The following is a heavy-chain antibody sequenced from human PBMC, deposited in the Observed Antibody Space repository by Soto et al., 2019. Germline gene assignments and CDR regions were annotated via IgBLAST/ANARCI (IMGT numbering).Heavy chain of an antibody. D-gene: IGHD6-25*01. CDR2: ISPNSGAT. V-gene: IGHV1-18*01. CDR1: GYTFTSYG. CDR3: VREMGTRSGPQKFFAY. Sequence: QVQLVQSEGELRQPGASVTVSCRASGYTFTSYGIIWVRQAPGQGLEWMGYISPNSGATTYAQNLQGRLTLTTDTSTSTAYMELRSLSSDDTAIDYCVREMGTRSGPQKFFAYWGLGALVTVSS. J-gene: IGHJ4*02.